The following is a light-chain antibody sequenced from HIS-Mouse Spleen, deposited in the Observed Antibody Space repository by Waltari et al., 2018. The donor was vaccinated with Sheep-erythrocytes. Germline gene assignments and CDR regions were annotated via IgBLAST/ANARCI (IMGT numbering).Light chain of an antibody. CDR1: SSDVGGYKY. J-gene: IGLJ3*02. Sequence: QSALTQPPSASGSPGQSVTISCTGTSSDVGGYKYVSWYQQHPGKAPKPRIYEVSKRPSGVPDRFSGSKSGNTASLTVSGLQAEDEADYYCSSYAGSNNWVFGGGTKLTVL. CDR2: EVS. V-gene: IGLV2-8*01. CDR3: SSYAGSNNWV.